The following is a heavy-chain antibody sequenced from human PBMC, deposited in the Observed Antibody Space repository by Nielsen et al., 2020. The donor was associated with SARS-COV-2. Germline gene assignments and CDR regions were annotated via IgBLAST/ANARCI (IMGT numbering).Heavy chain of an antibody. J-gene: IGHJ3*02. V-gene: IGHV3-66*04. D-gene: IGHD4/OR15-4a*01. CDR1: AFSVSTNY. Sequence: GGSLRLSCATSAFSVSTNYMTWVRRPPGRGLEWVSSVYGGGSTNYADSVKDRFTISRDNSQNTLWLQMNSLRADDTAVYYCARHGVLGASFDIWGQGIMVTVSS. CDR3: ARHGVLGASFDI. CDR2: VYGGGST.